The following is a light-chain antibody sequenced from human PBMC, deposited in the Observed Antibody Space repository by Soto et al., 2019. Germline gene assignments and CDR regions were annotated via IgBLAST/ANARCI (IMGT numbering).Light chain of an antibody. CDR1: QTIDTP. CDR2: DAS. J-gene: IGKJ2*01. CDR3: QHYNYWPYT. V-gene: IGKV3-15*01. Sequence: EIAMPQSPATLSLSPGESATLSCRARQTIDTPLAWYQRKPGQAPRLLIYDASTRATGVPARFSGSGAGTDFTLTISSLQSEDFAVYYCQHYNYWPYTFGQGTKVDIK.